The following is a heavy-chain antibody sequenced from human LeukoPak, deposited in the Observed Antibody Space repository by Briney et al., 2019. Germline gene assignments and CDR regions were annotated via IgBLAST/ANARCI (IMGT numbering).Heavy chain of an antibody. CDR2: IYYSGST. D-gene: IGHD2-21*01. CDR3: ARSGIVANWFDP. Sequence: SETLSLTCTVSGGSISSGDYYWSWIRQPPGKGLEWIGYIYYSGSTYYNPSLKSRVTISVDTSKNQFSLKLSSVTAADTAVYYCARSGIVANWFDPWGQGTLVTVSS. J-gene: IGHJ5*02. CDR1: GGSISSGDYY. V-gene: IGHV4-30-4*01.